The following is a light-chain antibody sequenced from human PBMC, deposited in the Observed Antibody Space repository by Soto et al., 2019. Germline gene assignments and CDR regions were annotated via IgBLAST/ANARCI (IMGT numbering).Light chain of an antibody. CDR3: AAWDDSLNAVV. CDR2: SKN. Sequence: QSALPPPPSASGTPGQSATISCSGSSSNVGSHTVNWYQQLPGTAPKLLIYSKNQRPSGVPDRFSGSKSGTSASLAISGLRSEDEADYFCAAWDDSLNAVVFGGGTKVTVL. CDR1: SSNVGSHT. V-gene: IGLV1-44*01. J-gene: IGLJ2*01.